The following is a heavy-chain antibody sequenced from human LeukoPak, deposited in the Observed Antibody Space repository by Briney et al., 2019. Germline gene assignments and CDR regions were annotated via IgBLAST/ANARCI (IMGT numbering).Heavy chain of an antibody. CDR3: ARYYGSGSPYREYYFDY. CDR2: IEQHGNEK. J-gene: IGHJ4*02. Sequence: GGSLRLSCAASGFTFSTHWMSWVRQLPGKGLEWVANIEQHGNEKYHADSVKGRLTISRDNAKNALYLQMNSLGAEDTAVYYCARYYGSGSPYREYYFDYWGQGTLVTVSS. CDR1: GFTFSTHW. V-gene: IGHV3-7*01. D-gene: IGHD3-10*01.